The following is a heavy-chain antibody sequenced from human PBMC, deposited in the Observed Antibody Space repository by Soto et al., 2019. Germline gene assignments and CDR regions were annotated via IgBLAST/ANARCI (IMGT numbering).Heavy chain of an antibody. D-gene: IGHD3-22*01. V-gene: IGHV4-30-4*01. Sequence: SETLSLTCTVSGGSISSGEYYWSWVRQPPGKGLECIGYVYYTGSTYYNPSLKSRITISVDTSKNQFSLKLSSVTAADTAVYFCATIMTRFTMITDAFDIWGQGTMVTVSS. J-gene: IGHJ3*02. CDR3: ATIMTRFTMITDAFDI. CDR2: VYYTGST. CDR1: GGSISSGEYY.